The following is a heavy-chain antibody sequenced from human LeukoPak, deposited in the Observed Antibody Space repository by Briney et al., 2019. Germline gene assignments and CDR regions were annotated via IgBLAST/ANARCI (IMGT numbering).Heavy chain of an antibody. J-gene: IGHJ6*02. D-gene: IGHD2-8*01. CDR2: ISFDGSKK. V-gene: IGHV3-30*18. Sequence: GGSLRLSCAASGFTFSGFGIHWVRQAPGKGLEWVAVISFDGSKKYYADSVKGRFIISRDNSKNTLDLQMNSLRAEDTAVYYCAKVRGCSNGVCYKGGMDVWGQGTTVTVSS. CDR1: GFTFSGFG. CDR3: AKVRGCSNGVCYKGGMDV.